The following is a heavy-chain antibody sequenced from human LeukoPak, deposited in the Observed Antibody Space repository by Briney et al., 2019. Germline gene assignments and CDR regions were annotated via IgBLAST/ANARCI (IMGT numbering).Heavy chain of an antibody. CDR3: ARGADFWSGYYTQSFPFDY. V-gene: IGHV3-23*01. CDR1: GFTFSSYA. CDR2: ISGSGGST. D-gene: IGHD3-3*01. Sequence: GGSLRLSCAASGFTFSSYAMSWVRQAPGKGLEWVSGISGSGGSTYYADSVKGRFTISRDNSKNSLYLQMNSLRAEDTAVYYCARGADFWSGYYTQSFPFDYWGQGTLVTVSS. J-gene: IGHJ4*02.